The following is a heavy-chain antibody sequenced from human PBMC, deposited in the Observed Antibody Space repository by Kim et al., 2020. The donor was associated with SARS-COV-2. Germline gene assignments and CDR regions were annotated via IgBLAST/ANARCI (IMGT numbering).Heavy chain of an antibody. D-gene: IGHD6-25*01. Sequence: GGSLRLSCAASGFTFSSYAMHWVRQAPGKGLEWVAVISYDGSNKYYADSVKGRFTISRDNSKNTLYLQMNSLRAEDTAVYYCAREQRRDFNFDYWGQGTLVTVSS. CDR3: AREQRRDFNFDY. CDR2: ISYDGSNK. CDR1: GFTFSSYA. V-gene: IGHV3-30*04. J-gene: IGHJ4*02.